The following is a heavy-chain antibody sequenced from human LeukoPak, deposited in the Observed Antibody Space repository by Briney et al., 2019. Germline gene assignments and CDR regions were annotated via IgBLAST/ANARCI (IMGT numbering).Heavy chain of an antibody. CDR1: GGSFSGYY. CDR3: ARRWISGVNYVSFDP. Sequence: SETLSLTCAVYGGSFSGYYWSWIRQPPGKGLEWIGEINHSGSTNYNPSLKSRVTISVDTSKDQFSLKLSSVTAADTAVYSCARRWISGVNYVSFDPWGQGTLVTVSS. D-gene: IGHD3-3*01. V-gene: IGHV4-34*01. CDR2: INHSGST. J-gene: IGHJ5*02.